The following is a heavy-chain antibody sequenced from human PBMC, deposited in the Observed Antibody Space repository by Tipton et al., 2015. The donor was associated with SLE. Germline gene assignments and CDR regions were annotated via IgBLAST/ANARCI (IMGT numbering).Heavy chain of an antibody. CDR1: GFTFSSYA. CDR2: ISYDGSNK. Sequence: QLVQSGGGVVQPGRSLRLSCAASGFTFSSYAMHWVRQAPGKGLEWVAVISYDGSNKYYADSVKGRFTISRDNSKNTLYVQMNSLRAEDTAEYYCARGGSGSYLGNYYCMDVWGKGTTVIVSS. D-gene: IGHD1-26*01. CDR3: ARGGSGSYLGNYYCMDV. J-gene: IGHJ6*03. V-gene: IGHV3-30-3*01.